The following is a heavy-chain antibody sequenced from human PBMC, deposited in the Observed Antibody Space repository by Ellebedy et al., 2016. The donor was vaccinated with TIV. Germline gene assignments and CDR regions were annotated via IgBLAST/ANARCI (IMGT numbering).Heavy chain of an antibody. CDR1: GFIFSTYG. Sequence: PGGSLRLSCEASGFIFSTYGMHWVRQAPGKGLEWVAVIWYDGSDKYYAESVKGRFTISRDSSKNTLYLQMNSLRAEDTAVYYCARDRKSRVGVTFYFDYWGQGTLVTVSS. V-gene: IGHV3-33*01. D-gene: IGHD1-26*01. CDR2: IWYDGSDK. J-gene: IGHJ4*02. CDR3: ARDRKSRVGVTFYFDY.